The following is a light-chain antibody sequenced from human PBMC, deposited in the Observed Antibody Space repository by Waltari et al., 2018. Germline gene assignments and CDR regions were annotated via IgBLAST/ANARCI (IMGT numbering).Light chain of an antibody. CDR3: QQYGSSSYT. V-gene: IGKV3-20*01. J-gene: IGKJ2*01. CDR2: GAS. Sequence: EIVLTQSPGTLSLSPGERANLSCMASQSVSSSYLAWYQQKPGQAPRLLIYGASSRATGIPDRFSGSVSGTDFTLTISRLEPEDFAVYYCQQYGSSSYTFGQGTKLEIK. CDR1: QSVSSSY.